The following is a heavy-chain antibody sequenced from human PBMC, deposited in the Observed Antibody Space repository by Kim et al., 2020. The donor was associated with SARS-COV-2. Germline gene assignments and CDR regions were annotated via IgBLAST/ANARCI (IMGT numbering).Heavy chain of an antibody. CDR1: GYSFTSYW. CDR3: ARHGGGGWNYGYRYYYYGMDI. V-gene: IGHV5-10-1*01. D-gene: IGHD1-7*01. J-gene: IGHJ6*02. CDR2: IDPSDSYT. Sequence: GASLKISCKGSGYSFTSYWISWVRQMPGKGLEWMGRIDPSDSYTNYSPSFQGHVTISADKSISTAYLQWSSLKASDTAMYYCARHGGGGWNYGYRYYYYGMDIWGQGTTVTVSS.